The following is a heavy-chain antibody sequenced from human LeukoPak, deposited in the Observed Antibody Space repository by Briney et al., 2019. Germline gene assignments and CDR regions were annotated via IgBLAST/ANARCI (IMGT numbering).Heavy chain of an antibody. CDR3: ARESGKFDY. V-gene: IGHV3-43*02. J-gene: IGHJ4*02. CDR2: ISGDGVST. Sequence: GGSLRLSCVASGLPIADLAMHWVRQAPGKGLEWVSLISGDGVSTFYADSVKGRFSISRDNSKNSLSLEMNSLRTEDTAMYYCARESGKFDYWGQGTLVAVSS. CDR1: GLPIADLA.